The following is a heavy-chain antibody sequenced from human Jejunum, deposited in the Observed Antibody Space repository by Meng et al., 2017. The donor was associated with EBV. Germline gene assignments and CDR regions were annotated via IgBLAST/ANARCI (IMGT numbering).Heavy chain of an antibody. CDR2: MHPGGST. CDR3: AKSNDYSLNS. D-gene: IGHD4-11*01. V-gene: IGHV4-4*02. Sequence: PQGPGPGRGKPSGTLSLTCAVSGDSTSISHWGSWVRQPPGKGLEWIGEMHPGGSTNYNPSLKSRVTISVDNSKNQFSLKLTSVTAADTAVYYCAKSNDYSLNSWGQGTLVTVSS. J-gene: IGHJ4*02. CDR1: GDSTSISHW.